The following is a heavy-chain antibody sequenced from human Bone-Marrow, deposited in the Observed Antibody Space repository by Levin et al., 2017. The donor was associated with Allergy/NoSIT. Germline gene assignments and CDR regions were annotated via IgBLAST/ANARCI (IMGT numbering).Heavy chain of an antibody. D-gene: IGHD3-10*01. Sequence: SETLSLTCSVSGGSNSDATYYWAWIRQPPGKGLEWIGSIYYSGSTYYNPSLKSRLTISVDKSKNQFSLNLTSVTAADTAVYDCARRFHYGIGGYLSFDHWGQGTLVTVSS. J-gene: IGHJ4*02. CDR2: IYYSGST. V-gene: IGHV4-39*07. CDR3: ARRFHYGIGGYLSFDH. CDR1: GGSNSDATYY.